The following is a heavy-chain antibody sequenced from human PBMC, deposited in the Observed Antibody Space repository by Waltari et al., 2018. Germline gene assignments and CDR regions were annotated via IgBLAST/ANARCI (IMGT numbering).Heavy chain of an antibody. CDR1: GFTFSSYS. V-gene: IGHV3-48*04. D-gene: IGHD6-13*01. CDR2: ISSSSSTI. CDR3: ARADRGIAAAGSYYYYMDV. Sequence: EVQLVESGGGLVQPGGSLRLSCAASGFTFSSYSMNWVRQAPGKGLEWVSYISSSSSTIYYADSVKGRFTISRDNAKNSLYLQMNSLRAEDTAVYYCARADRGIAAAGSYYYYMDVWGKGTTVTVSS. J-gene: IGHJ6*03.